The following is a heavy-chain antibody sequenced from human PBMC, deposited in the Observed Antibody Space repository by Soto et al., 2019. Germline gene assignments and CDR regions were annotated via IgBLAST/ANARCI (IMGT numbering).Heavy chain of an antibody. CDR2: ISAYNGNT. Sequence: ASVKVSCKASGYTFTSYGISWVRQAPGQGLEWMGWISAYNGNTNYAQKLQGRVTMTTDTSTSTAYMELRSLRSDDTAVYYCAVGPTFYYYYGMDVWGQGTTVTVSS. CDR3: AVGPTFYYYYGMDV. V-gene: IGHV1-18*01. J-gene: IGHJ6*02. CDR1: GYTFTSYG.